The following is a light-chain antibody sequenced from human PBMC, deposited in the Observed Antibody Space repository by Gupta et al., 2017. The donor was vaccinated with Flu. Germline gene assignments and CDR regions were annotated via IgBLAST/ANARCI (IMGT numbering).Light chain of an antibody. V-gene: IGLV2-14*01. CDR3: SSYSASSTFV. CDR1: SSDVGLYNF. Sequence: SVSISCTGTSSDVGLYNFVFWYQQHPGIAPKLMISEVTNRPSGVSNRFSGSKSGNTASLTISGLQAEDEADYYCSSYSASSTFVFGGGTKLTVL. CDR2: EVT. J-gene: IGLJ2*01.